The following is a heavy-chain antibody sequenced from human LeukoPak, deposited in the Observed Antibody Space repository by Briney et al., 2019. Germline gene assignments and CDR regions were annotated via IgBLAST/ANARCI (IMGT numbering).Heavy chain of an antibody. V-gene: IGHV4-38-2*02. D-gene: IGHD3-22*01. Sequence: PSETLSLTCTVSGYSISSGYYWGWIRQPPGKGLEWIGSIYHSGSTYYNPSLKSRVTISVDTSKNQFSLKLTSVTAADTAVYYCARVTYYHDTSGYYDYYFYYYMDVWGQGTLVTVSS. CDR1: GYSISSGYY. CDR3: ARVTYYHDTSGYYDYYFYYYMDV. CDR2: IYHSGST. J-gene: IGHJ6*03.